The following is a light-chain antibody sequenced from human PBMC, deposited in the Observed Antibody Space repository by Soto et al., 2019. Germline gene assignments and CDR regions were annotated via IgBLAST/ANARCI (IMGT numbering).Light chain of an antibody. CDR2: DVS. Sequence: QSALTQPASVSGSPGQSITISCSGTSSDVGGYNYVSWYQQHPGKAPKLIIYDVSNRPSGISNRFSGSRAGNTASLTISGLQAEDEDDYYCSSHRGSSTLVVFGGGTKLTVL. V-gene: IGLV2-14*01. CDR1: SSDVGGYNY. CDR3: SSHRGSSTLVV. J-gene: IGLJ2*01.